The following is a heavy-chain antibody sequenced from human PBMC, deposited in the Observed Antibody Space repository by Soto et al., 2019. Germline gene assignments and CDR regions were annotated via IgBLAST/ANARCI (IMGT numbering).Heavy chain of an antibody. D-gene: IGHD5-12*01. CDR1: GYTFTNYG. J-gene: IGHJ4*02. Sequence: ASVKVSCNASGYTFTNYGISWVRHAPGQGLEWMGWISAYNGNTNYAQKLQGRVTMTTDTSTSTAYMELRSLRSDGTSVYYCARGAMVATILVDYWGQGNMVTVSS. CDR3: ARGAMVATILVDY. CDR2: ISAYNGNT. V-gene: IGHV1-18*01.